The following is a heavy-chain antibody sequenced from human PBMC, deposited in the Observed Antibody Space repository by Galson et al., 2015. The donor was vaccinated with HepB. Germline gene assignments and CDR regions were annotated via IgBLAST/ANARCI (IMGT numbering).Heavy chain of an antibody. D-gene: IGHD4-11*01. CDR1: GLTFNNAW. Sequence: SLRLSCADSGLTFNNAWVGWVRQAPGKGLEWVGRVKGKIDGETTDYAAPVKGRFIISRDDSGNTVYLQINSLKTEDTALYYCTTYSAGRPEYFQYWGQGTLVTVSS. V-gene: IGHV3-15*01. J-gene: IGHJ1*01. CDR2: VKGKIDGETT. CDR3: TTYSAGRPEYFQY.